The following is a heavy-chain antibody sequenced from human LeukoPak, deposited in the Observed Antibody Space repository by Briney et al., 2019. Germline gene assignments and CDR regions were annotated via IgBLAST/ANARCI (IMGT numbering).Heavy chain of an antibody. J-gene: IGHJ4*02. CDR3: ARLVCSTIPCYGKFYFDS. Sequence: GGSLRLSCAASGFTFSSYAMEWVRQAPGKGLEWVSSITGSSDSIYYADSVKGRFTISRDNAKNSVYLQMNSLRAEDTAVYYCARLVCSTIPCYGKFYFDSWGQGTLFPVSS. CDR2: ITGSSDSI. CDR1: GFTFSSYA. D-gene: IGHD2-2*01. V-gene: IGHV3-21*01.